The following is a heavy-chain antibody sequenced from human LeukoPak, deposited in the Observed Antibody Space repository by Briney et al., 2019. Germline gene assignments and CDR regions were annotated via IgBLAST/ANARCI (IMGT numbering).Heavy chain of an antibody. D-gene: IGHD6-19*01. CDR2: ISAYSGGT. CDR1: GYTFTSYG. Sequence: ASVKVSCKASGYTFTSYGISWVRQAPGQGLEWMGWISAYSGGTNYAQKFQGRVTMTRDTSISTAYMELSRLRSDDTAVYYCARDPYSSGWYNVNFDYWGQGTLVTVSS. CDR3: ARDPYSSGWYNVNFDY. V-gene: IGHV1-2*02. J-gene: IGHJ4*02.